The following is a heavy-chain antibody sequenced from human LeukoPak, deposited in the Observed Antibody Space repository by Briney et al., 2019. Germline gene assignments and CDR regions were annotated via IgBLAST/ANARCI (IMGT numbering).Heavy chain of an antibody. D-gene: IGHD3-10*01. Sequence: GRSLRLSCAASGFTFSSYAMHWVRQAPGKGLEWVAVISYDGSNQYYADSVKGRFTISRDNSENTLYLQMNSLRAEDTAVYYCAKDTATWYGDFDYWGQGTLVTVSS. CDR2: ISYDGSNQ. CDR3: AKDTATWYGDFDY. CDR1: GFTFSSYA. V-gene: IGHV3-30-3*01. J-gene: IGHJ4*02.